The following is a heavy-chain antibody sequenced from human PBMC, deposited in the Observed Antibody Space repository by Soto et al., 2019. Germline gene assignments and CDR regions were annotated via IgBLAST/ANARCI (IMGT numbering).Heavy chain of an antibody. CDR3: ARQMPSSWRYYYYYGMDV. D-gene: IGHD6-13*01. CDR1: GGSISSSSYY. J-gene: IGHJ6*02. V-gene: IGHV4-39*01. Sequence: SETLSLTCTVSGGSISSSSYYWGWIRQPPGKGLEWIGSIYYSGSTYYNPSLKSRVTISVDTSKNQFSLKLSSVTAADTAVYYCARQMPSSWRYYYYYGMDVWGQGTTLTV. CDR2: IYYSGST.